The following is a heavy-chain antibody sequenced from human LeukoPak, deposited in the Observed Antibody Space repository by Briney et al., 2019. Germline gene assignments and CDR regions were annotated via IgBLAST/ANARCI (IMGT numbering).Heavy chain of an antibody. J-gene: IGHJ4*02. CDR2: ISAYNGNT. D-gene: IGHD4-17*01. CDR1: GYTFTSYG. Sequence: ASVKVSCKASGYTFTSYGISWVRQAPGQGLEGMGWISAYNGNTNYAQKLQGRVTMTTDTYTSTAYMELRSLRSDDTAVYYCASGGRDYGDYGGVYWGQGTLVTVSS. V-gene: IGHV1-18*01. CDR3: ASGGRDYGDYGGVY.